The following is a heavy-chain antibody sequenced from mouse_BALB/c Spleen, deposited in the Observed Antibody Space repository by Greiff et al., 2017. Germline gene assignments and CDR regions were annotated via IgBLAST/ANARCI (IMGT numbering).Heavy chain of an antibody. D-gene: IGHD2-14*01. V-gene: IGHV7-3*02. CDR1: GFTFTDYY. Sequence: EVQVVESGGGLVQPGGSLRLSCATSGFTFTDYYMSWVRQPPGKALEWLGFIRNKANGYTTEYSASVKGRFTISRDNSQSILYLQMNTLRAEDSATYYCARAYYRYDGAMDYWGQGTSVTVSS. CDR3: ARAYYRYDGAMDY. J-gene: IGHJ4*01. CDR2: IRNKANGYTT.